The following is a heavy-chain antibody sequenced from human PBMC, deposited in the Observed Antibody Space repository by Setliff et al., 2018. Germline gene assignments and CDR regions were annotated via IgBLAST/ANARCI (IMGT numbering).Heavy chain of an antibody. Sequence: SVKVSCKASGGTFSSYAISWVRQAPGQGLEWMGGIIPIFGTANYAQKFQGRVTITADESTSTAYMELSSLRSEDTAVYYCAKATSLVITLQYFDYWGQGTLVTVSS. CDR1: GGTFSSYA. D-gene: IGHD3-22*01. V-gene: IGHV1-69*13. CDR3: AKATSLVITLQYFDY. CDR2: IIPIFGTA. J-gene: IGHJ4*02.